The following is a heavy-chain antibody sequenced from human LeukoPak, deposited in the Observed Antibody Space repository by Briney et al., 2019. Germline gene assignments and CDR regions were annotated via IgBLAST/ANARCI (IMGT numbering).Heavy chain of an antibody. Sequence: SQTLSLTCTVSGGSISSGTFYWSWIRQPAGKGLESIGRIYSSGSTNYNPSLNSRVTISIDASKNQFSLKLSSVTAADSAVYYCVRDHSTSYYGMDVWGQGTSVIVSS. V-gene: IGHV4-61*02. J-gene: IGHJ6*02. CDR1: GGSISSGTFY. CDR3: VRDHSTSYYGMDV. D-gene: IGHD6-13*01. CDR2: IYSSGST.